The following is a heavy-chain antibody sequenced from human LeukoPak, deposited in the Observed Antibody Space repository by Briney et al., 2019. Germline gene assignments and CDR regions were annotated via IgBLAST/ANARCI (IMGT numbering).Heavy chain of an antibody. CDR3: ARHRYYYRSGSYYGAPYYMDV. D-gene: IGHD3-10*01. J-gene: IGHJ6*03. Sequence: SETLSLTCTVSGGSISSYYWSWIRQPPGKGLEWIGYIYYSGSTNYNPSLKSRVTISVDTSKNQFSLKLSSVTAADTAVYYCARHRYYYRSGSYYGAPYYMDVWGKGTTVTISS. CDR2: IYYSGST. V-gene: IGHV4-59*08. CDR1: GGSISSYY.